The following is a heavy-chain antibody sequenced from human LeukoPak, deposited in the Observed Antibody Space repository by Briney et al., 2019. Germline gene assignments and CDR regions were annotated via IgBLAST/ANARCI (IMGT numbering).Heavy chain of an antibody. V-gene: IGHV3-23*01. CDR3: AKDYQQWLVRAWDD. Sequence: GGPLRHSRAASRFTFISYAMSCAPHAPEEGLEGVSAISGSGGSTYYADSVKGRFTITRDNTKNTQYLQMKSLRAEDKAVYYCAKDYQQWLVRAWDDWGQGTLVTVSS. CDR2: ISGSGGST. J-gene: IGHJ4*02. CDR1: RFTFISYA. D-gene: IGHD6-19*01.